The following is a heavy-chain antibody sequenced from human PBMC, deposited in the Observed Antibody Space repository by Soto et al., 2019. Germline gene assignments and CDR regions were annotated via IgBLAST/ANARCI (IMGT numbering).Heavy chain of an antibody. CDR1: GGTFSSYA. Sequence: SVKVSCKASGGTFSSYAITWVRQAPGQGLEWMGGIIPIFGTANYAQKFQGRVTITADESTSTAYMELSSLRSEDTAVYYCARVYCSGGSCYGIDYWGQGTLVTVSS. D-gene: IGHD2-15*01. V-gene: IGHV1-69*13. J-gene: IGHJ4*02. CDR2: IIPIFGTA. CDR3: ARVYCSGGSCYGIDY.